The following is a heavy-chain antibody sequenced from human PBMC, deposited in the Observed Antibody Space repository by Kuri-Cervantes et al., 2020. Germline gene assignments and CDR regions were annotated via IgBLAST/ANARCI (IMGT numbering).Heavy chain of an antibody. CDR1: GGSISSGGYS. J-gene: IGHJ5*02. CDR3: ARRYYDFWSGYPRVGWFDP. V-gene: IGHV4-30-2*03. D-gene: IGHD3-3*01. Sequence: SETLSLTCAVSGGSISSGGYSWSWIRQPPGKGLEWIGYIYHSGSTYYNPSLKSRVTISVDTSKNQFSLKLSSVTAADAAVYYCARRYYDFWSGYPRVGWFDPWGQGTLVTVSS. CDR2: IYHSGST.